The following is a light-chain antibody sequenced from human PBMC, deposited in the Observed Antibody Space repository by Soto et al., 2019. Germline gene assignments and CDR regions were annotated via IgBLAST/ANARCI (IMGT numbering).Light chain of an antibody. V-gene: IGKV3-15*01. Sequence: EVVLTQSPATLSLSPGDRATLSCRASQSVSSNLAWYQQKPGQSPRLLIYGASTRATGVPPRFSDSRSGTEFTLTISAVQSEDFAVYYCQQYYNWPPYTFGQGTKLDFK. CDR3: QQYYNWPPYT. CDR1: QSVSSN. CDR2: GAS. J-gene: IGKJ2*01.